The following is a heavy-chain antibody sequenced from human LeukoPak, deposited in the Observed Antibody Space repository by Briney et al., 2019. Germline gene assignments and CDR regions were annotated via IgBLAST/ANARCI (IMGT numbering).Heavy chain of an antibody. V-gene: IGHV3-53*01. Sequence: GGSLRLSCAASGFTVSSNNMGWVRQAPGKGLEWVSVIYSGGATFYADSVKGGFTISRDNSKNTLYLQMNSLRVEDTAMYYCARDSYYGSGSYYRYTFDYWGQGTLVIVSS. CDR1: GFTVSSNN. D-gene: IGHD3-10*01. CDR2: IYSGGAT. CDR3: ARDSYYGSGSYYRYTFDY. J-gene: IGHJ4*02.